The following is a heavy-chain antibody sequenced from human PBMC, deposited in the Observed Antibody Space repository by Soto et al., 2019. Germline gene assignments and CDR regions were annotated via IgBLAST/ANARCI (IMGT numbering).Heavy chain of an antibody. V-gene: IGHV4-59*01. Sequence: SETLSLTCTVSGGSISSYYWSWIRQPPGKGLEWIGYIYYSGSTNYNPSLKSRVTISVDTSKNQFSLKLSSVTAADTAVYYCARESAGIAAAGPYYYYGMDVWGQGTTVTVSS. CDR1: GGSISSYY. D-gene: IGHD6-13*01. J-gene: IGHJ6*02. CDR2: IYYSGST. CDR3: ARESAGIAAAGPYYYYGMDV.